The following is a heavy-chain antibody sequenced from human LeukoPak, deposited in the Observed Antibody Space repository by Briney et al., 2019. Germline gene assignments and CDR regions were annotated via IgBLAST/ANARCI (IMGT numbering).Heavy chain of an antibody. CDR2: IKQDGSEK. Sequence: GGSLRLSCAASGFTFSSYWMSWVRQAPGKGLEWVANIKQDGSEKYYVDSVKGRFTISRDNAKNSLYLQINSLRAEDTAVYYCARVVGIVLLWFGRDNWFDPWGQGTLVTVSS. J-gene: IGHJ5*02. D-gene: IGHD3-10*01. V-gene: IGHV3-7*01. CDR1: GFTFSSYW. CDR3: ARVVGIVLLWFGRDNWFDP.